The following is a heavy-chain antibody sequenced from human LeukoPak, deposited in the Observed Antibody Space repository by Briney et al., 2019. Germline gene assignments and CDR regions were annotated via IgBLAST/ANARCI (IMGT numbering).Heavy chain of an antibody. Sequence: PGGSLRLSCAASGFTLSSYSMNWVRQAPGKGLEWISYINSDIYSNTIYYADTVKGRFTISRDNAKNSLYLQMNSLRAEDTAVYYCARGGLGSYYDFWSGYLSDIPMGYYYYYGMDVWGQGTTVTVSS. V-gene: IGHV3-48*04. CDR3: ARGGLGSYYDFWSGYLSDIPMGYYYYYGMDV. D-gene: IGHD3-3*01. CDR2: INSDIYSNTI. CDR1: GFTLSSYS. J-gene: IGHJ6*02.